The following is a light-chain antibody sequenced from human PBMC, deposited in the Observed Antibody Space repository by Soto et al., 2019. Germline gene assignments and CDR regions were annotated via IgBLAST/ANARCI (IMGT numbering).Light chain of an antibody. V-gene: IGKV1-6*02. J-gene: IGKJ4*01. Sequence: AIQLTQSPSALSASVGDRVTITCRASLGIRNDLGWYQQKPGEAPRLLVYGASTLQSGVPSRFSGSGSGTEFTLTISSLQLEDFGTYSCLQDYNYPLTFGGGTRLEI. CDR2: GAS. CDR3: LQDYNYPLT. CDR1: LGIRND.